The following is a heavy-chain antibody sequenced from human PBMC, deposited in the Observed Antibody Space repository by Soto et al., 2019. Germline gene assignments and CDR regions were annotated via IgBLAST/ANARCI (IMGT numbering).Heavy chain of an antibody. CDR3: GRVLNPVRGVRGALNY. CDR1: GYTFTSYY. J-gene: IGHJ4*02. D-gene: IGHD3-10*01. Sequence: QVQLVQSGAEVKKPGASVKVSCQASGYTFTSYYIHWVRQAPGQGLEWMGIINPGSGSRTYAQKFQGRGTMTWDTSTSTVYMELSSLGSEDTAVYYCGRVLNPVRGVRGALNYWGQGTLVTVSS. V-gene: IGHV1-46*01. CDR2: INPGSGSR.